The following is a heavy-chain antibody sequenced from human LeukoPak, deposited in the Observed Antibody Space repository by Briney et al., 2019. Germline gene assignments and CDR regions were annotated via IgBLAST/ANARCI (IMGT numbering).Heavy chain of an antibody. CDR3: ARDPHYYGSGSYRPYYYMDV. V-gene: IGHV4-59*01. CDR1: GGSISSYY. Sequence: SETLSLTCTVSGGSISSYYWSWIRQPPGKGLEWIWDIYYSGSTNYNPSPKSRVTISVDTSKNQFSLKLSSVTAADTAVYYCARDPHYYGSGSYRPYYYMDVWGKGTTVTVSS. J-gene: IGHJ6*03. D-gene: IGHD3-10*01. CDR2: IYYSGST.